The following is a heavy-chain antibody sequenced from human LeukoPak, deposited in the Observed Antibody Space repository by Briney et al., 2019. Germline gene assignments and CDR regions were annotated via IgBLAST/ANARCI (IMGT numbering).Heavy chain of an antibody. Sequence: GGSLRLSCAASGFTFSSYWMHWVRQAPGKGLVWVSRINSYGSSTSYADSVKGRFTISRDNAKNTLYLQMNSLRAEDTAVYYCAREGSFGVAVAGTFDYWGQGTLATVSS. V-gene: IGHV3-74*01. D-gene: IGHD6-19*01. CDR3: AREGSFGVAVAGTFDY. J-gene: IGHJ4*02. CDR2: INSYGSST. CDR1: GFTFSSYW.